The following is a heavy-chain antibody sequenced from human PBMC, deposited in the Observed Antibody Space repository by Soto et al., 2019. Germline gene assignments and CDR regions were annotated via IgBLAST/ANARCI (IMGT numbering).Heavy chain of an antibody. D-gene: IGHD4-17*01. J-gene: IGHJ6*02. Sequence: AVGSLRLSCAASGFTFSSYDMHWVRQATGKGLEWVSAIGTAGDTYYPGSVKGRFTISRENAKNSLYLQMNSLRAGDTAVYYCARAGSDYGGYYYYGMDVWGQGTTVTVSS. CDR2: IGTAGDT. CDR3: ARAGSDYGGYYYYGMDV. V-gene: IGHV3-13*01. CDR1: GFTFSSYD.